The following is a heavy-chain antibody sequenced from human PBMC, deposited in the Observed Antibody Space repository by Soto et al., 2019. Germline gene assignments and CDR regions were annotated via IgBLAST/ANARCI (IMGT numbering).Heavy chain of an antibody. CDR3: ARESYCSGGSCEEPDY. J-gene: IGHJ4*02. CDR2: IYYSGST. CDR1: GGSISSGDYY. V-gene: IGHV4-30-4*01. Sequence: QVQLQESGPGLVKPSQTLSLTCTVSGGSISSGDYYWSWIRQPPGKGLEWIGYIYYSGSTYYIPSLKSRLTISVDASKNQFALTRSSVTAADTAVYYCARESYCSGGSCEEPDYWGQGTLVTVSS. D-gene: IGHD2-15*01.